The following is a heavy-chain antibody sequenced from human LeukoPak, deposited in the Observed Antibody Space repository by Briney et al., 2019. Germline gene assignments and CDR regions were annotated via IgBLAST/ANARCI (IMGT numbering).Heavy chain of an antibody. V-gene: IGHV3-7*05. D-gene: IGHD3/OR15-3a*01. J-gene: IGHJ4*02. CDR3: ASSFGRGAF. Sequence: PGGSLRLSCAASGLAFSGYYMSWVRQAPGKGLEWVANIKPDGSEKNYVESVKGRFTISRDNAKDSVYLQMNSLRAEDTAVYYCASSFGRGAFWGQGTLVTVSS. CDR2: IKPDGSEK. CDR1: GLAFSGYY.